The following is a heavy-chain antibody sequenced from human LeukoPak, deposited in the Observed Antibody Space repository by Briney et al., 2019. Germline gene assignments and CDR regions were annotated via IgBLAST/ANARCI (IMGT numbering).Heavy chain of an antibody. CDR2: IKQTGSEK. CDR1: RFTFSSYW. V-gene: IGHV3-7*01. CDR3: ASDSSSWFTAFDI. J-gene: IGHJ3*02. Sequence: PGGSLRLSCAASRFTFSSYWMTWVRQAPGKGLEWVANIKQTGSEKYYVDSVKGRFTISRDNAKNSLYLQMNSLRAEDTAVYYCASDSSSWFTAFDIWGQGTMVTVSS. D-gene: IGHD6-13*01.